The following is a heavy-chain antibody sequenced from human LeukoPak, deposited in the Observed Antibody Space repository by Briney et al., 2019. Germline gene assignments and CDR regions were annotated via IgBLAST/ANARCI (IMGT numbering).Heavy chain of an antibody. D-gene: IGHD6-19*01. Sequence: ASVKVSCKASAYTFTSYAMHWVRQAPGQRLEWMGWINAGNGNTKYSQKFQGRVTITRDTSASTAYTELSSLRSEDTAVYYCARDFGSGWYESLFDYWGQGTLVTVSS. J-gene: IGHJ4*02. CDR3: ARDFGSGWYESLFDY. V-gene: IGHV1-3*01. CDR1: AYTFTSYA. CDR2: INAGNGNT.